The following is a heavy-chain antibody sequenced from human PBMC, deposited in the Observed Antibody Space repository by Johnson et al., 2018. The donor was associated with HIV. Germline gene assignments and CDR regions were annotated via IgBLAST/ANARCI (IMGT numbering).Heavy chain of an antibody. J-gene: IGHJ3*02. V-gene: IGHV3-11*04. Sequence: QVQLVESGGGLIQPGGSLRLSCVISGFSVSNNYMSWVRQAPGKGLECVSVLYSRGIPIYSADSVKRRFTITRDNAKNSLYLQMNSLRAEDTAVYYCARGRIAARPIWGQGTMVTVSS. CDR3: ARGRIAARPI. CDR2: LYSRGIPI. D-gene: IGHD6-6*01. CDR1: GFSVSNNY.